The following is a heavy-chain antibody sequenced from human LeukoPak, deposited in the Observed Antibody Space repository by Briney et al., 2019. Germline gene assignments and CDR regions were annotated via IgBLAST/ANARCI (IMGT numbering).Heavy chain of an antibody. D-gene: IGHD3-16*01. CDR3: VKTMVTFGGVIRTDAFDI. CDR1: GFTFNNFA. Sequence: GGSLRLSCSASGFTFNNFAMHWVRQAPGKGLEYVSGINNDGGCSYFADSVKSRFTISRDNSVNTLYLQMSSLRPEDTAVYYCVKTMVTFGGVIRTDAFDIWGHGTLVTVSS. CDR2: INNDGGCS. V-gene: IGHV3-64D*08. J-gene: IGHJ3*02.